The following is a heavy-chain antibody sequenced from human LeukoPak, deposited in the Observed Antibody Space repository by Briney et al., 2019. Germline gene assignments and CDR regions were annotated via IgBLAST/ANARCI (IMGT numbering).Heavy chain of an antibody. V-gene: IGHV3-23*01. D-gene: IGHD3-9*01. CDR1: GFTFSSYA. J-gene: IGHJ4*02. CDR2: ISGSGGST. Sequence: PGGSLRLSCAASGFTFSSYAMSWVRQAPGKGLEWVSAISGSGGSTYYADSVKGRFTISRDNSKNTLYLQMNSLRAEDTAVYYCARAGEYYDILTGYSYFDYWGQGTLVTVSS. CDR3: ARAGEYYDILTGYSYFDY.